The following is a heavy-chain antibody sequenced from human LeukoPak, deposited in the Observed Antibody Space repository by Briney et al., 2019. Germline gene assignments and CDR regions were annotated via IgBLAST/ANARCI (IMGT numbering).Heavy chain of an antibody. D-gene: IGHD1-1*01. CDR3: ARERRQLERWIDY. J-gene: IGHJ4*02. Sequence: SETLSLTCTVSGGSISSYYWSWIRQPAGKGLEWIGRIYTSGSTNYNPSLKSRVTTSVDTSKNQFSLRLTSVTAVDTAVYYCARERRQLERWIDYWGQGTLVTVSS. CDR1: GGSISSYY. V-gene: IGHV4-4*07. CDR2: IYTSGST.